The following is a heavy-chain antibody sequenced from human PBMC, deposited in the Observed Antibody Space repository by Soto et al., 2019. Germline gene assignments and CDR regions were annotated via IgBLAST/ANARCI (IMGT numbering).Heavy chain of an antibody. CDR2: IGGSGGNR. CDR1: GFTFNAYA. Sequence: EVQLLESGGGLVQPGGSLRLSCAASGFTFNAYAMTWVRQAPGKGLEWVSAIGGSGGNRYYAASVKGRFTISRDNSKDTVDVQMNRLRVVDTAVYYCARVASDYINSVDHWGEGILVNVS. D-gene: IGHD4-4*01. CDR3: ARVASDYINSVDH. J-gene: IGHJ4*02. V-gene: IGHV3-23*01.